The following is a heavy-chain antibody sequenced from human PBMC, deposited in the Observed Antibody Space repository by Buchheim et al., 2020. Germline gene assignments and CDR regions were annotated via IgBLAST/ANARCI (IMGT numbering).Heavy chain of an antibody. CDR1: GGSFSGYY. Sequence: QVQLQQWGAGLLKPSETLSLTCAVYGGSFSGYYWSWLRQPPGKGLEWLGEINHSGSTNYNPSLKSRVTISVDTSKNPFSLKLGSVTAADTAVYYCARGKYNFWCGYQPSADYGMDVWGQGTT. J-gene: IGHJ6*02. D-gene: IGHD3-3*01. CDR2: INHSGST. V-gene: IGHV4-34*01. CDR3: ARGKYNFWCGYQPSADYGMDV.